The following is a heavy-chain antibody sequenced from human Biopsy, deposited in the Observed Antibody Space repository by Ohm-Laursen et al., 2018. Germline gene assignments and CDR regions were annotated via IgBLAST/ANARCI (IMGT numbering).Heavy chain of an antibody. Sequence: SSVKVSCKAPGGTFSNYGVNWVRQAPGQGLEWMGGIIPIFGTANYAQKFQGRVTITADESTSTAYMELSRLRSDDTAVYYCARDGSGGHDFGAGWFDPWGQGTLVTVSS. V-gene: IGHV1-69*01. CDR2: IIPIFGTA. J-gene: IGHJ5*02. CDR1: GGTFSNYG. D-gene: IGHD5-12*01. CDR3: ARDGSGGHDFGAGWFDP.